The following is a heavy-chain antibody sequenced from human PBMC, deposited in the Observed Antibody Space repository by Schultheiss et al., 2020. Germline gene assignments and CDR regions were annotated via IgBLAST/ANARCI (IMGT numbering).Heavy chain of an antibody. Sequence: GESLKISCAASGFTFSTSGMHWVRQAPGKGLEWVAVISYDGSSEYYADSVKGRFTISRDNSKNTLYLQMNSLRAEDTAVYYCASNSGKYCSGGSCYPPPRYWGQGTLVTVSS. CDR3: ASNSGKYCSGGSCYPPPRY. CDR1: GFTFSTSG. V-gene: IGHV3-30*03. J-gene: IGHJ4*02. D-gene: IGHD2-15*01. CDR2: ISYDGSSE.